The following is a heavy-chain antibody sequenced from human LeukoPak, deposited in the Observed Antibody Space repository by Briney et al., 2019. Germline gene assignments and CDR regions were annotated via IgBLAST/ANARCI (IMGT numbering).Heavy chain of an antibody. D-gene: IGHD5-18*01. CDR3: VGTAMVKGFFDY. J-gene: IGHJ4*02. V-gene: IGHV3-64D*06. CDR1: GFTFSSYA. CDR2: ISSNGGST. Sequence: GGSLRLSCSASGFTFSSYAMHWVRQAPGKGLEHVSAISSNGGSTYYADSVKGRFTISRDNSKNTLYLQMSSLRAEDTAVYYCVGTAMVKGFFDYWGQGTLVTVSS.